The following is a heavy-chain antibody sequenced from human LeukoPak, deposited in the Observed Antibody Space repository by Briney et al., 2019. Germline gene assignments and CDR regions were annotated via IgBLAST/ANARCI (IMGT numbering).Heavy chain of an antibody. Sequence: GGSLRLSCAASGFTFSSYGMHWVRQAPGKGLEWVAFIRYDGSNKYYADSVKGRFTISRDNSKNSLYLQMNSLRAEDTAVYYCARERTLVATIPPREKKKNYYMDVWGKGTTVTVSS. CDR1: GFTFSSYG. CDR3: ARERTLVATIPPREKKKNYYMDV. D-gene: IGHD5-12*01. J-gene: IGHJ6*03. V-gene: IGHV3-30*02. CDR2: IRYDGSNK.